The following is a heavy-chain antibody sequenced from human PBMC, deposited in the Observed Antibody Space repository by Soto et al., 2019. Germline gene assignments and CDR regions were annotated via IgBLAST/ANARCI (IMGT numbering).Heavy chain of an antibody. CDR3: AKDRGGFTNGWEFFDS. CDR1: GFAFSFYS. Sequence: EVVLLESGGGLVQPGGSLRLSCEVSGFAFSFYSMSWVRQVPGKGLEWVASISGNGGTTYYAASGKGRFTFSRDNSKNTLYLQMNNLRGDDTAVYYCAKDRGGFTNGWEFFDSWGQGTLVTVSS. J-gene: IGHJ4*02. D-gene: IGHD3-10*01. V-gene: IGHV3-23*01. CDR2: ISGNGGTT.